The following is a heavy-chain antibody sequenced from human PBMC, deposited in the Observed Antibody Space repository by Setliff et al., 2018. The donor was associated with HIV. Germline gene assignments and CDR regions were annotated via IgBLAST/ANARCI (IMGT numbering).Heavy chain of an antibody. Sequence: SETLSLTCTVSDGSISNYYWSWIRQPPGKGLEWIGYISYSGSTNYNPSLKSRVTISVDTSKNQFSLKLSSVTAADTAVYYCARTRYYYDSSSYYFQYYYYMDVWG. CDR1: DGSISNYY. D-gene: IGHD3-22*01. V-gene: IGHV4-59*01. CDR2: ISYSGST. CDR3: ARTRYYYDSSSYYFQYYYYMDV. J-gene: IGHJ6*03.